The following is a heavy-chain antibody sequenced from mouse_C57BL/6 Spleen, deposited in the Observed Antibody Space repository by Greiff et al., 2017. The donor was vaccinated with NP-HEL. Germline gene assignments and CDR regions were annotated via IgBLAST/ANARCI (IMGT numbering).Heavy chain of an antibody. CDR3: ARLAMTTGVVRGYFDY. Sequence: EVMLVESGGGLVQPGGSLSLSCAASGFTFTDYYMNWVRQPPGKALEWLGFIRNKANGYTTEYSASVKGRFTISRDNSQSFLYLQMHALRAEDSATYYWARLAMTTGVVRGYFDYWGQGTTLTVSS. D-gene: IGHD1-1*01. CDR2: IRNKANGYTT. V-gene: IGHV7-3*01. CDR1: GFTFTDYY. J-gene: IGHJ2*01.